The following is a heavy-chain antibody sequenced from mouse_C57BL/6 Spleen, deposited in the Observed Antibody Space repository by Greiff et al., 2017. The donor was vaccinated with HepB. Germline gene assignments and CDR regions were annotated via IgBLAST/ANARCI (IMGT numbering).Heavy chain of an antibody. CDR2: IYPGDGDT. V-gene: IGHV1-80*01. J-gene: IGHJ4*01. Sequence: QVQLQQSGAELVKPGASVKISCKASGYAFSSYWMNWVKQRPGKGLEWIGQIYPGDGDTNYNGKFKGKATLTADKSSSTAYMQLSSLTSEDSAVYFCANTPSGYSNYDYAMDYWGQGTSVTVSS. CDR1: GYAFSSYW. D-gene: IGHD2-5*01. CDR3: ANTPSGYSNYDYAMDY.